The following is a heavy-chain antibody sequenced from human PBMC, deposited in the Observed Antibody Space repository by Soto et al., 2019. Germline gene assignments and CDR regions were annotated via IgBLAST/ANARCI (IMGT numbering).Heavy chain of an antibody. CDR2: ISYDGSNT. V-gene: IGHV3-30*18. CDR1: GLPLRGKG. Sequence: QVQLVESGGGVFRLGGPLNPPFPPLGLPLRGKGCPWSRRAPGRGLGGVAFISYDGSNTYNADSVKGRFTISRDNSKNTLYLQMNSLRAEDTAVYYCAKEESRGWLQYWYFDLWGRGTLVTVSS. J-gene: IGHJ2*01. CDR3: AKEESRGWLQYWYFDL. D-gene: IGHD5-12*01.